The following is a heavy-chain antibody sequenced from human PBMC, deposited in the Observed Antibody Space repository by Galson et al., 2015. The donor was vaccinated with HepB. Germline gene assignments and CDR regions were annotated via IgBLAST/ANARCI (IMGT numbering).Heavy chain of an antibody. CDR1: GFTFSIYA. J-gene: IGHJ6*03. Sequence: SLRLSCAASGFTFSIYAMSWVRQAPGKGLEWVSAISGSGGSTYYADSVKGRFTVSRDNSKNTLYLQMNSLRAEDTAVYYCAKVATRDYSNYELDYYYMDVWGKGTTVTISS. D-gene: IGHD4-11*01. CDR3: AKVATRDYSNYELDYYYMDV. V-gene: IGHV3-23*01. CDR2: ISGSGGST.